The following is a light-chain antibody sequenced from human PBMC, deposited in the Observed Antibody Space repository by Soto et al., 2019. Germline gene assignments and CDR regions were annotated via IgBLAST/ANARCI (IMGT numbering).Light chain of an antibody. J-gene: IGKJ1*01. CDR1: QSVINNY. V-gene: IGKV3-20*01. CDR2: GAS. CDR3: QQYAKSPEWT. Sequence: TQSPSTLSASVGDRVTITCRASQSVINNYLAWYQQKPGQAPRLLIYGASSRATGIPVRFSGSGSGTDFTLTISRLEPEDFAVYYCQQYAKSPEWTFGQGTKVEIK.